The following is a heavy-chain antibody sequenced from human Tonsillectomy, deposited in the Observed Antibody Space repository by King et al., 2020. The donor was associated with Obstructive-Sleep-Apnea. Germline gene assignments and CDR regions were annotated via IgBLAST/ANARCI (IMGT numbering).Heavy chain of an antibody. J-gene: IGHJ5*02. CDR3: ARQSIAVAVTWFDP. V-gene: IGHV4-59*08. Sequence: VQLQESGPGLVKPSETLSLTCTVSGGSISSYYWNWIRQPPGKGLEWIGYIYYSGSTNYNPSLKSRVTISVDTSKNQFSLKLSSVTAADTAVYYCARQSIAVAVTWFDPWGQGTLVTVSS. D-gene: IGHD6-19*01. CDR1: GGSISSYY. CDR2: IYYSGST.